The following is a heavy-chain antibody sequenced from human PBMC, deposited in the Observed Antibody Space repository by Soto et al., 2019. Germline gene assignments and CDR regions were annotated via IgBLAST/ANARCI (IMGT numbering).Heavy chain of an antibody. CDR3: ASGRLPIL. CDR1: GYTVTEIS. Sequence: ASVKVSCKVSGYTVTEISIHWVRQTPERRLEWLGGFGPENGDTVYAQKFHDRVTMTEDTTTNTASMELMSLRSDDTAVYHCASGRLPILWGQGTLVTGSA. V-gene: IGHV1-24*01. CDR2: FGPENGDT. J-gene: IGHJ4*02.